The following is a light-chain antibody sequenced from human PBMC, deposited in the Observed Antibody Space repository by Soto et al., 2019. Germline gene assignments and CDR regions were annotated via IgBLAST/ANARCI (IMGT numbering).Light chain of an antibody. V-gene: IGLV7-46*01. CDR1: TGAVTSGHY. J-gene: IGLJ3*02. Sequence: QTVVTQEPSLTVSPGGTVTLTCGSSTGAVTSGHYPYWFQQKPGQAPRTLIYDTNNKHSWTPARFSGSLLGGKAALTLSGAQPEDEAEYYCLLSYSGTDVLFGGGTKLTVL. CDR2: DTN. CDR3: LLSYSGTDVL.